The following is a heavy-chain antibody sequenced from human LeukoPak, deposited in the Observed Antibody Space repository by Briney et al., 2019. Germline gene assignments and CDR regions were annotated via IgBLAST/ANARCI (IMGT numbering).Heavy chain of an antibody. CDR2: INPNSGGT. V-gene: IGHV1-2*02. Sequence: ASVKVSCKASGYTFTSYDINWVRQAPGQGLEWMGWINPNSGGTNYAQKFQGRVTMTRDTSICTAYMELSRLRSDDTAVYYCARNYCSSTSCYDLFTDYWGQGTLVTVSS. D-gene: IGHD2-2*01. CDR1: GYTFTSYD. CDR3: ARNYCSSTSCYDLFTDY. J-gene: IGHJ4*02.